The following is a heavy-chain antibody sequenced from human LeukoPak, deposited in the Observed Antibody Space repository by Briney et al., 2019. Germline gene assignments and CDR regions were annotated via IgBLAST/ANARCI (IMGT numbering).Heavy chain of an antibody. CDR3: ARDLETLDTAMVASTYYYGMDV. J-gene: IGHJ6*02. V-gene: IGHV3-33*01. Sequence: GGSLRLSCAASGFTFSSYGMHWVRQAPGKGLEWVAVIWYDGSNKYYADSVKGRFTISRDNSKNTLYLQMNSLRAEDMAVYYCARDLETLDTAMVASTYYYGMDVWGQGTTVTVSS. CDR1: GFTFSSYG. CDR2: IWYDGSNK. D-gene: IGHD5-18*01.